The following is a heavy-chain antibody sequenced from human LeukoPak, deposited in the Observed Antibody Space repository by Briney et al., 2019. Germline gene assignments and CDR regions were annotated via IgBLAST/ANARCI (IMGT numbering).Heavy chain of an antibody. Sequence: GKSLRLSCTASGFTFSNYALHWVRQAPGKGLEWIAVISSDGNNKYFADSVKGRFTTSRDNAMTILYLQMNSLRPEDTAIYYCARVSGYSSTWYGGFFDNWGQGTLVTVSS. CDR1: GFTFSNYA. J-gene: IGHJ4*02. CDR3: ARVSGYSSTWYGGFFDN. CDR2: ISSDGNNK. D-gene: IGHD2-2*01. V-gene: IGHV3-30-3*01.